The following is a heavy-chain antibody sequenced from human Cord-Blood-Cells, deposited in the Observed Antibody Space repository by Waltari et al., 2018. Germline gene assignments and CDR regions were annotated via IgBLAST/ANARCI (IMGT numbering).Heavy chain of an antibody. J-gene: IGHJ1*01. CDR2: INHSGST. Sequence: QVQLQQWGAGLLKPSETLSLTCAVYGGSFSGYYWSWIRQPPGKGLEWIGEINHSGSTNCNPSLRGRVTRSVDTAKNQFALKLSSVTAADTAVYYCAREGEYFQHWGQGTLVTVSA. V-gene: IGHV4-34*01. CDR1: GGSFSGYY. CDR3: AREGEYFQH.